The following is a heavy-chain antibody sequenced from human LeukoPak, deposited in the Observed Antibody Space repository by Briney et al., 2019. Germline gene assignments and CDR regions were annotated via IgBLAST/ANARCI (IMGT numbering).Heavy chain of an antibody. V-gene: IGHV4-61*02. D-gene: IGHD3-9*01. Sequence: PSQTLSLTCTVSGGSISSGSYYWSWIRQPAGKGLEWIGRIYTSGSTNYNPSLKSRVTISVDTSKNEFSLKLRSVTAADTAVYYCAREFGVTISRFDYYYMDVWGKGTTVTISS. CDR1: GGSISSGSYY. J-gene: IGHJ6*03. CDR2: IYTSGST. CDR3: AREFGVTISRFDYYYMDV.